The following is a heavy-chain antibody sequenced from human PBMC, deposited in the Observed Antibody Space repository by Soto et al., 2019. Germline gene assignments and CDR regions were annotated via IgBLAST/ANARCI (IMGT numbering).Heavy chain of an antibody. CDR2: IIPIFGTA. CDR1: GGTFSSYA. Sequence: ASVKVSCKASGGTFSSYAISWVRQAPGQGLEWMGGIIPIFGTANYAQKFQGRVTITADESTSTAYMELSSLRSEDTAVYYCARMGYCTNGVCPFDYWGQGTLVTVSS. V-gene: IGHV1-69*13. J-gene: IGHJ4*02. CDR3: ARMGYCTNGVCPFDY. D-gene: IGHD2-8*01.